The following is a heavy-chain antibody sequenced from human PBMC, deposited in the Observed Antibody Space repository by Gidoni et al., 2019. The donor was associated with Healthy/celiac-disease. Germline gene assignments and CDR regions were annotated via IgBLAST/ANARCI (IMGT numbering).Heavy chain of an antibody. V-gene: IGHV3-21*06. CDR1: AGEARRDR. D-gene: IGHD5-12*01. Sequence: EVQLVECGEGRGRPGGARGGGCGAGAGEARRDRENWVRQAPGKGLEWVSSISSSISYIYYADSVKGRFTISRDNAKNSLYLQMNSLRAEDTAVYYCARAQVDIVATTIVGAFDIWGQGTMVTVSS. J-gene: IGHJ3*02. CDR3: ARAQVDIVATTIVGAFDI. CDR2: ISSSISYI.